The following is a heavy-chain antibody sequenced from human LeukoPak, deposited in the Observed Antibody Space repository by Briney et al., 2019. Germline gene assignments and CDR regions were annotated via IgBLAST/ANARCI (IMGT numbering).Heavy chain of an antibody. D-gene: IGHD3-22*01. CDR3: VKDFWPARDGGCYYSPFEY. CDR2: ISANGDTT. Sequence: SGGSLRLSCAASGFTFSNYAMNWVRQAPGKGLEWVSGISANGDTTYYVDSVRGRFTISRDNSKNSVFLQMNSLRDADTAVYYCVKDFWPARDGGCYYSPFEYWGEGTLVTVSS. V-gene: IGHV3-23*01. CDR1: GFTFSNYA. J-gene: IGHJ4*02.